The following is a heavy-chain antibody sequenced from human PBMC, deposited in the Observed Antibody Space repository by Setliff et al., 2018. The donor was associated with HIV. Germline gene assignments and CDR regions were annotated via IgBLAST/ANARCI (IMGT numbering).Heavy chain of an antibody. V-gene: IGHV3-7*05. CDR1: GFLFHTYW. D-gene: IGHD3-3*01. CDR2: IKEDGSEK. J-gene: IGHJ6*03. Sequence: GGSLRLSCAASGFLFHTYWMSWVRQAPGKGLEWVANIKEDGSEKYYVDSVKGRFTISRDNAKNSLYLQMNSLRAEDTAVYYCAKDPIFGVVTYYYYYMDVWGKGTTVTVSS. CDR3: AKDPIFGVVTYYYYYMDV.